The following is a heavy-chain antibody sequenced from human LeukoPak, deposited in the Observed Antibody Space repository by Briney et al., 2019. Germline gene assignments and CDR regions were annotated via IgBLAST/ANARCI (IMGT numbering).Heavy chain of an antibody. CDR2: ISAGGDLT. V-gene: IGHV3-23*01. Sequence: GGSLRLSCAVSGFIFKDFPMTWVRQAPGKGLEWLSGISAGGDLTFHADSLKGRFTISRDNYKNTLYLQMDSLRAEDTAVYYCAKSLFTSAAGSGRASDIWGQGTMVTVSS. D-gene: IGHD3-10*01. J-gene: IGHJ3*02. CDR3: AKSLFTSAAGSGRASDI. CDR1: GFIFKDFP.